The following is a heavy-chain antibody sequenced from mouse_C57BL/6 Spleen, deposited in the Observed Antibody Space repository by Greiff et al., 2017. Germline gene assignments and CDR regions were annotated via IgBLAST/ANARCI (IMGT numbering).Heavy chain of an antibody. J-gene: IGHJ2*01. CDR1: GYTFTDYE. CDR3: TRLRLGFFDY. V-gene: IGHV1-15*01. D-gene: IGHD4-1*01. CDR2: IDPETGGT. Sequence: VQLQQSGAELVRPGASVTLSCKASGYTFTDYEMHWVKQTPVHGLEWIGAIDPETGGTAYNQKFKGKAILTADKSSSTAYMELRSLTSEDSAVYYCTRLRLGFFDYWGQGTTLTVSS.